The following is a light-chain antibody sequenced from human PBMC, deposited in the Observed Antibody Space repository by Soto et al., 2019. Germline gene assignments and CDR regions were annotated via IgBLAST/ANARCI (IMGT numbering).Light chain of an antibody. CDR1: SSDVGGYNH. CDR2: ELS. CDR3: SSYTSSSTLLYV. J-gene: IGLJ1*01. V-gene: IGLV2-14*01. Sequence: QSALTQPASVSGSPGQSITISCTGTSSDVGGYNHVSWYQQYPGKAPKLIIYELSNRPSGISNRFSGSKSGNTASLTISGLQTADEADYYCSSYTSSSTLLYVFGTGTKLTVL.